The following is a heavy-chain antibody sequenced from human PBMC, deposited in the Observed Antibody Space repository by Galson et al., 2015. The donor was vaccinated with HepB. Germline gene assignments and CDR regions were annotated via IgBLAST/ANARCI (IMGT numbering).Heavy chain of an antibody. CDR3: ARDASEWARDY. V-gene: IGHV3-21*03. CDR1: GFTFSPFG. D-gene: IGHD1-26*01. CDR2: IGRDLNYI. Sequence: SLRLSCAASGFTFSPFGMTWVRQAPGTGLEWVSVIGRDLNYIHYADSVKGRFITSRDNAKNTVYLQMNSLRVEDSGVYYCARDASEWARDYWGQGTLVTVSS. J-gene: IGHJ4*02.